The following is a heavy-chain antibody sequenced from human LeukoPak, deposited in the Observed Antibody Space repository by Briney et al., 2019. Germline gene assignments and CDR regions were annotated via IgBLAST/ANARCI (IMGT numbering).Heavy chain of an antibody. CDR1: GYTFTSYY. CDR3: ERGAARDNWNSKIDY. D-gene: IGHD1-7*01. J-gene: IGHJ4*02. CDR2: INPSGGST. V-gene: IGHV1-46*01. Sequence: GASVKVSCKASGYTFTSYYMHWVRQTPGQGLEWMGIINPSGGSTSYAQKFQGRVTMTRDMSTSTVYMELSSLRSEDTAVYYCERGAARDNWNSKIDYWGQGTLVTVYS.